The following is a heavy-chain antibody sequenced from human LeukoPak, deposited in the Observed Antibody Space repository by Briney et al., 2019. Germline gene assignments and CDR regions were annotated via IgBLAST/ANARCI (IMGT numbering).Heavy chain of an antibody. CDR1: GFTFSSYE. J-gene: IGHJ4*02. CDR2: ISSSGSTI. CDR3: ARDLPGYSTFDY. D-gene: IGHD6-13*01. Sequence: GGSLRLSCAASGFTFSSYEMNWVRQAPGKGLEWVSYISSSGSTIYYADSVKGRFTISRDNAKNSLYLQMNSLRAEDTAVYYCARDLPGYSTFDYWGQGTLVTVSS. V-gene: IGHV3-48*03.